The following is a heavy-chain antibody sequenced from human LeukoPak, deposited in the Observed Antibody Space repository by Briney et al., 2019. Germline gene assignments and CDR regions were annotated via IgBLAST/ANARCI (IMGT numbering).Heavy chain of an antibody. CDR3: ARLLGGGGGWFDP. V-gene: IGHV4-59*08. D-gene: IGHD2-15*01. CDR1: GGSISSYY. CDR2: IYYSGST. J-gene: IGHJ5*02. Sequence: SETLSLTCTVSGGSISSYYWSWIRQPPGKGLEWIGYIYYSGSTNYNPSLKSRVTISVDTSKNQFSLKLSSVTAADTAVYYCARLLGGGGGWFDPWGQETLVTVSS.